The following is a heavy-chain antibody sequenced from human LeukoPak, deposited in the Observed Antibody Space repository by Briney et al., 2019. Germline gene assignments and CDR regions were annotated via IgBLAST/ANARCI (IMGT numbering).Heavy chain of an antibody. CDR1: GGSISSSSYY. J-gene: IGHJ6*02. CDR3: ARGVRIAAHFYGMDV. D-gene: IGHD6-13*01. V-gene: IGHV4-39*07. CDR2: IYYSGST. Sequence: SETLSLTCTVSGGSISSSSYYWGWIRQPPGKGLEWIGSIYYSGSTYYNPFLKSRVTISVDTSKNQFSLKLSSVTAADTAVYYCARGVRIAAHFYGMDVWGQGTTVTVSS.